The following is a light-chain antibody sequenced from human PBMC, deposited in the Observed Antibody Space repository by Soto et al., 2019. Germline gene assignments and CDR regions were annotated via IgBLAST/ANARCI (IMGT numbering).Light chain of an antibody. J-gene: IGKJ1*01. CDR1: QSVLYSSKNKNY. CDR2: WAS. Sequence: DIVMTQSPDSLAVSLGERATINCKSSQSVLYSSKNKNYLAWYQQKAGQPPKLLIYWASTRESGVPDRFGGSGSGTDFTPTSRSLQAEDVAVYYCQQYHSTPWTFGQGTKVEIK. V-gene: IGKV4-1*01. CDR3: QQYHSTPWT.